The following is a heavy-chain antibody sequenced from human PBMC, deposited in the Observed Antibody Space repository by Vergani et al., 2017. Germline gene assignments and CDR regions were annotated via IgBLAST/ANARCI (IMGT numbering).Heavy chain of an antibody. Sequence: EVQLVESGGGLVKPGGSLRLSCAASGFTFSSYSMNWVRQAPGKGLEWVSSISGNNDDVYYADSVKGRFIISRDNSKNTLHLQMNSLRADDTAVYYCTKGSRGYTGYFFDYWGQGTLATVSS. J-gene: IGHJ4*02. V-gene: IGHV3-21*04. CDR1: GFTFSSYS. D-gene: IGHD5-12*01. CDR2: ISGNNDDV. CDR3: TKGSRGYTGYFFDY.